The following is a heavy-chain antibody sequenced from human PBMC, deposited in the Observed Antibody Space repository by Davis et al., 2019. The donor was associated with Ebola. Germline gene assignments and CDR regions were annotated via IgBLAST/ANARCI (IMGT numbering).Heavy chain of an antibody. J-gene: IGHJ6*03. CDR1: GGTFSSYA. CDR3: ARSRGSGSYYNYYYYMDV. D-gene: IGHD3-10*01. CDR2: IIPIFGTA. Sequence: SVKVSCKASGGTFSSYAISWVRQAPGQGLEWMGGIIPIFGTANYAQKFQGRVTITADESTSTAYMELSSLRSEDTAVYYCARSRGSGSYYNYYYYMDVWGKGTTVTVSS. V-gene: IGHV1-69*13.